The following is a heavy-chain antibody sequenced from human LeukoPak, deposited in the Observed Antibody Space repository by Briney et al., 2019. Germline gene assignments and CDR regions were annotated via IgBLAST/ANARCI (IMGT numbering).Heavy chain of an antibody. D-gene: IGHD3-3*01. CDR1: GYTFTGYY. CDR2: INPNSGGT. Sequence: ASVKVSCKASGYTFTGYYMHWVRQAPGQGLEWMGWINPNSGGTNYAQKFQGRVTMIRDTSISTAYMELSRLRSDDTAVYYCARDPYDFWSGYFRAWDYWGQGTLVTVSS. J-gene: IGHJ4*02. V-gene: IGHV1-2*02. CDR3: ARDPYDFWSGYFRAWDY.